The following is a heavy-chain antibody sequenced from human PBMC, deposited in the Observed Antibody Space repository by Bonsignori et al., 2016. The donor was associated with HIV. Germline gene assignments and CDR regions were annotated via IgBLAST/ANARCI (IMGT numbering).Heavy chain of an antibody. CDR1: GGSFSGYY. J-gene: IGHJ4*02. CDR2: INHSGST. CDR3: AGGVAGKSHSYAFDY. D-gene: IGHD6-19*01. V-gene: IGHV4-34*01. Sequence: SETLSLTCAVYGGSFSGYYWSWIRQPPGKGLEWIGEINHSGSTNYNPSLKSRVTISVDTSKNQFSLKLSSVTAADTAVYYCAGGVAGKSHSYAFDYWGQGTLVTVSS.